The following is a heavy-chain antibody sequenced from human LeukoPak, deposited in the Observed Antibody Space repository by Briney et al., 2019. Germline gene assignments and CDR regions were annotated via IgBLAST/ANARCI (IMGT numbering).Heavy chain of an antibody. V-gene: IGHV3-23*01. D-gene: IGHD3-9*01. J-gene: IGHJ6*02. CDR1: GFTFSSYA. CDR2: ISGSGGST. Sequence: PGGSLRLSCAASGFTFSSYAMSWVRQAPGKGLEWVSAISGSGGSTYYADSVKGRFTISRDNSKNTLYLQMNSLRAEVTAVYYCAKVNWGDDILTGYYYYGMDVWGQGTTVTVSS. CDR3: AKVNWGDDILTGYYYYGMDV.